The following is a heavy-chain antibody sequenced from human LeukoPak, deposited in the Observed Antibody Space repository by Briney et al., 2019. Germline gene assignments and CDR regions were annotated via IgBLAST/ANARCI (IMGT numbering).Heavy chain of an antibody. CDR2: IYYSGST. V-gene: IGHV4-59*01. CDR1: GGSISSYY. CDR3: ARGDYGVQIDY. J-gene: IGHJ4*02. Sequence: SETLSLTCTVSGGSISSYYWSWIRQPPGKGLEWIGYIYYSGSTNYNPSLKSRVTISVDTSKNQFSLKLSSMTAADTAVYYCARGDYGVQIDYWGQGTLVPVSS. D-gene: IGHD4-17*01.